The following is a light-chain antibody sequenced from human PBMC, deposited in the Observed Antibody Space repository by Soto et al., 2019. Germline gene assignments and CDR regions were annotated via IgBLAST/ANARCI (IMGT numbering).Light chain of an antibody. J-gene: IGKJ1*01. CDR3: QQYNDWPRT. CDR2: GAS. V-gene: IGKV3-15*01. CDR1: QSVSGN. Sequence: EVVMTQSPGTLSVSPVERASLSCRASQSVSGNLAWYQQTPGQAPRLLIHGASTRATGIPARFSGSGSGTEFTLTISSLQSEDFAFYYCQQYNDWPRTFGQGTKVHIK.